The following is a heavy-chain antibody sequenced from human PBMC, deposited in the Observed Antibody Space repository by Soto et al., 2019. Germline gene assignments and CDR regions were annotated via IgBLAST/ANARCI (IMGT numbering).Heavy chain of an antibody. D-gene: IGHD2-15*01. CDR2: IYYSGST. Sequence: ETLSLTCTVSGGSIRSSSYYWDWIRQPPGKGLEWIGSIYYSGSTYYKPSLKSRVTISADTSKNQFSLKLTSVTAADTAVYYCARGRYCLTCRCFANWFDSWGQGALVTVSS. CDR1: GGSIRSSSYY. J-gene: IGHJ5*01. V-gene: IGHV4-39*01. CDR3: ARGRYCLTCRCFANWFDS.